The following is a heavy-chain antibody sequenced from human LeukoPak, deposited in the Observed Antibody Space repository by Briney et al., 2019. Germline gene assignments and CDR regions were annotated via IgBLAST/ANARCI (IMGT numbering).Heavy chain of an antibody. Sequence: VKVSCKASGYTFTSYGISWVRQAPGQGLEWTGWISAYNGNTNYAQKLQGRVTMTTDTSTSTAYMELRSLRSGDTAVYYCARALLYNWNDPGYFDYWGQGTLVTVSS. D-gene: IGHD1-1*01. CDR1: GYTFTSYG. V-gene: IGHV1-18*01. J-gene: IGHJ4*02. CDR3: ARALLYNWNDPGYFDY. CDR2: ISAYNGNT.